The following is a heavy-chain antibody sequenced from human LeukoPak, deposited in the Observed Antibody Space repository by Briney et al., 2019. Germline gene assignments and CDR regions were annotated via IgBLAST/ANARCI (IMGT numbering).Heavy chain of an antibody. Sequence: SVKVSCKASGGTFNNYAINWVRQAPGQGLEWMGGIIPIFGSSNYAQKFQGRVTITADESTTTAYMELSSLRSEDTAVYYCAREVYTYGYFDYWGQGTLVTVSS. J-gene: IGHJ4*02. V-gene: IGHV1-69*13. CDR3: AREVYTYGYFDY. CDR1: GGTFNNYA. CDR2: IIPIFGSS. D-gene: IGHD5-18*01.